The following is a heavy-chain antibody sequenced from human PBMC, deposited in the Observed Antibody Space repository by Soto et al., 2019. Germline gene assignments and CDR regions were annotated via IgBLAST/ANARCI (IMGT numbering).Heavy chain of an antibody. D-gene: IGHD6-13*01. Sequence: QVQLQESGPGLVKPSGTLSLTCAVSGGSISSSNWWSWVRQPPGKGLEWIGEIYHSGSTNYNPSPKSRLTIPVDKSKNQCSLKLSWVTAADTAVYYCARVSYSSSGPPRHDFDYWGQGTLVTVSS. CDR1: GGSISSSNW. J-gene: IGHJ4*02. CDR2: IYHSGST. V-gene: IGHV4-4*02. CDR3: ARVSYSSSGPPRHDFDY.